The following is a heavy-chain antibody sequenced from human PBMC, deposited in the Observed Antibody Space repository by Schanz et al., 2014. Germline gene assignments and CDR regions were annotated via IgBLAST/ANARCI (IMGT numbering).Heavy chain of an antibody. Sequence: EVQLLESGGGLVQPGGSLRLSCVASGVTFSSYAMSWVRQAPGKGLEWVSRMIGSGSSVFYADSVKGRFTISRDNAKNSLFLQMNSLSAEDTAVYYCAKVAPAATYLDSWGLGTLVTVSS. D-gene: IGHD2-2*01. CDR2: MIGSGSSV. CDR3: AKVAPAATYLDS. CDR1: GVTFSSYA. V-gene: IGHV3-23*01. J-gene: IGHJ4*02.